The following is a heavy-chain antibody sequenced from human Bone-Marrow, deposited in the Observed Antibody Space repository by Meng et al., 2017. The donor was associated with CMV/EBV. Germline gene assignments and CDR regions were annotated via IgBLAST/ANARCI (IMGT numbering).Heavy chain of an antibody. CDR2: INPNSGGT. V-gene: IGHV1-2*02. CDR1: GYTFTGYY. D-gene: IGHD6-13*01. CDR3: ARCIAEEVNWFDP. Sequence: ASVKVSCKASGYTFTGYYMHWVRQAPGQGLEWMGWINPNSGGTNYAQKFQGRVTMTRDTSISTAYMELSRLRSDDTAVYYCARCIAEEVNWFDPWGQGTRVTGSS. J-gene: IGHJ5*02.